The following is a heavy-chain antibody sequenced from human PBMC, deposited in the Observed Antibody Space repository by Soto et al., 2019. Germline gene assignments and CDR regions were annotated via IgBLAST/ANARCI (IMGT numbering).Heavy chain of an antibody. CDR1: GFNFSNYV. CDR2: ITGSAGTT. CDR3: AKGKPKSRDGMDV. Sequence: GGSLRLSCVASGFNFSNYVLTWVRQAPGEGLEWVSGITGSAGTTAYGDSVKGRFTISRDNSKSTLYLQMNNLRAEDTAVYFCAKGKPKSRDGMDVWGQGTTVTVSS. V-gene: IGHV3-23*01. J-gene: IGHJ6*02.